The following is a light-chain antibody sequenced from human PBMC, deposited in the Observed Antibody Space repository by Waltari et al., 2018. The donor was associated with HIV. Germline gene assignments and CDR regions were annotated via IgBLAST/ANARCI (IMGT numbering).Light chain of an antibody. CDR2: RVS. J-gene: IGKJ1*01. CDR3: MQARNYPRT. CDR1: QNLVHENGDTY. Sequence: DIVLTQTPLSAAHVVGESASSSFTSRQNLVHENGDTYLSWFYQRPGEPPRLLIYRVSMRLPGVPQRFSGAGAGTYFTLKISSVEADDVGMYYCMQARNYPRTFGQGTKVEI. V-gene: IGKV2-24*01.